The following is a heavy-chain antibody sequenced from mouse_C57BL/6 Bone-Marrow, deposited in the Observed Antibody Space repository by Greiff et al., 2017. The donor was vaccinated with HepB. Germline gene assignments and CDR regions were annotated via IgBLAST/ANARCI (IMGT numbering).Heavy chain of an antibody. D-gene: IGHD1-1*02. CDR3: ARYRGGSSLFLDY. Sequence: EVQVVESGGGLVQPGGSLSLSCAASGFTFTDYYMSWVRQPPGKALEWLGFIRNKANGYTTEYSASVKARFTISRDNSQSILYLQMNALRAEDSATYYCARYRGGSSLFLDYWGQGTTLTVSS. CDR2: IRNKANGYTT. CDR1: GFTFTDYY. V-gene: IGHV7-3*01. J-gene: IGHJ2*01.